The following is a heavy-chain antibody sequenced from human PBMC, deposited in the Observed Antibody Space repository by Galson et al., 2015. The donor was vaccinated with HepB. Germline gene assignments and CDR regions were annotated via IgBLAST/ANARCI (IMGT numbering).Heavy chain of an antibody. CDR1: GYTFSNYS. J-gene: IGHJ5*02. CDR2: ISPYNRDT. V-gene: IGHV1-18*01. CDR3: ASGAIVGVEGVSQNNWFDP. Sequence: SVKVSCKASGYTFSNYSITWVRQAPGQGLEWMGWISPYNRDTNYARKFQGRVTMTTDTFTSTAYMQLRSLRADDTAVYYCASGAIVGVEGVSQNNWFDPWGQGTLVTVSS. D-gene: IGHD2-21*01.